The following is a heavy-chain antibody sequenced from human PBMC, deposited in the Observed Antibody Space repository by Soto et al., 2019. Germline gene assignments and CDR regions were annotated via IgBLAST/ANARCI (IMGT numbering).Heavy chain of an antibody. CDR2: INHSGST. CDR3: LQAEDGIRDVRSVSAFLLNRSSDL. D-gene: IGHD3-3*01. V-gene: IGHV4-34*01. J-gene: IGHJ2*01. Sequence: KGLEWIGEINHSGSTNYNPSLKSRVTISVDTSKNQFSLKLSSVTAADTAVYFFLQAEDGIRDVRSVSAFLLNRSSDL.